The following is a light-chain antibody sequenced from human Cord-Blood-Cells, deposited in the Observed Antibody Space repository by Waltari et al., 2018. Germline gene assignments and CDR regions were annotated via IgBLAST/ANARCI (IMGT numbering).Light chain of an antibody. CDR3: AAWDDSLNGWV. V-gene: IGLV1-44*01. CDR2: SNN. CDR1: SSNIGSNT. Sequence: QSVLTRPPSASGTPGQRVTISCSGSSSNIGSNTVNWYQQLPGTAPKLLIDSNNQRPAGVPDRFSGSKSGTSASLAISGLQSEDEADYYCAAWDDSLNGWVFGGGTKLTVL. J-gene: IGLJ3*02.